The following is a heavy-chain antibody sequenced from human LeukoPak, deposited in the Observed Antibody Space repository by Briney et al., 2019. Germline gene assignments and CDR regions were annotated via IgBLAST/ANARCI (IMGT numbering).Heavy chain of an antibody. V-gene: IGHV4-59*01. D-gene: IGHD3-22*01. CDR1: GGSISSYY. CDR2: IYYSGST. CDR3: ARGPYYDSTFDY. Sequence: SETLSLTCAVSGGSISSYYWSWIRQPPGKGLEWIGYIYYSGSTNYNPSLKSRVTISVDTSKNQFSLKLSSVTAADTAVYYCARGPYYDSTFDYWGQGTLVTVSS. J-gene: IGHJ4*02.